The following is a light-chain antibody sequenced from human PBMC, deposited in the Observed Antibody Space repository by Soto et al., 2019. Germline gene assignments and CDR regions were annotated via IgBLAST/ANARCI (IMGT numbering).Light chain of an antibody. CDR2: WAS. J-gene: IGKJ2*01. CDR3: QQHYSTPMYT. V-gene: IGKV4-1*01. Sequence: DIVMTQSPDSLAVSLGERATINCKSSRSVLYSSNNKNYLAWYQQKPGQPPKLLIYWASTRESGVPDRFSGSGSGTDFTLTISSLQAEDVAVYFCQQHYSTPMYTFGQGTKLEIK. CDR1: RSVLYSSNNKNY.